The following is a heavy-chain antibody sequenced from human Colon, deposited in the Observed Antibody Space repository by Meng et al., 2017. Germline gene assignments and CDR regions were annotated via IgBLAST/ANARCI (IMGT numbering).Heavy chain of an antibody. CDR1: VASVSSGNHY. J-gene: IGHJ4*02. V-gene: IGHV4-61*01. D-gene: IGHD1-26*01. Sequence: QVQRQESGPGLLRPSATLSLTGTVSVASVSSGNHYWSWIRQPPGKGLEYIAYVDYSGSTHYNPSLKSRVTMSVDTSKKQLSLKLSSVTAADTAVYYCAGGPWEFDYWGQGTLVTVSS. CDR3: AGGPWEFDY. CDR2: VDYSGST.